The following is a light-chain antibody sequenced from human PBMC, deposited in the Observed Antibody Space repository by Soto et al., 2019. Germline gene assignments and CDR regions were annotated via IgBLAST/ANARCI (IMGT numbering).Light chain of an antibody. V-gene: IGKV3-20*01. CDR1: QSVSSDY. Sequence: EIVLTQSPGTLSLSPGERATLSCRASQSVSSDYLAWYQQKPGQTPKVLIYRASSRATGIPDRFSGSGSGTDFTLTISRLEPEDFALYFCQQFTDSPPEYTFGLGTKLEIK. CDR3: QQFTDSPPEYT. CDR2: RAS. J-gene: IGKJ2*01.